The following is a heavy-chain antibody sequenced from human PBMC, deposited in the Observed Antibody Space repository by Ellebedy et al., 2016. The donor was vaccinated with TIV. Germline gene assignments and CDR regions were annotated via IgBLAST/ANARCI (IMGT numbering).Heavy chain of an antibody. CDR2: ISAYNGNT. Sequence: ASVKVSCKASGYTFTSYGISWVRQAPGQGLEWMGWISAYNGNTNYAQKLQGRVTMTTETSTSTAYMELRSLRSDDTAVYYCARVASGIQLPGSFDYWGQGTLVTVSS. V-gene: IGHV1-18*01. CDR1: GYTFTSYG. J-gene: IGHJ4*02. CDR3: ARVASGIQLPGSFDY. D-gene: IGHD5-18*01.